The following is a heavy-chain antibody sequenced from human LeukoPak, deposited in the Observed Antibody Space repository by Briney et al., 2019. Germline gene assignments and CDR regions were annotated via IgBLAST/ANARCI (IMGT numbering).Heavy chain of an antibody. Sequence: GGSLRLSCAASGFTFDDYAMHWVRQAPGKGLEWVSGISWNSGSIGYADSVKGRFTISRDNAKNSLYLQMNSLRAEDTALYYCAKDGIAVAGNDYYYSYMDVWGKGTTVTVSS. D-gene: IGHD6-19*01. CDR1: GFTFDDYA. J-gene: IGHJ6*03. CDR3: AKDGIAVAGNDYYYSYMDV. V-gene: IGHV3-9*01. CDR2: ISWNSGSI.